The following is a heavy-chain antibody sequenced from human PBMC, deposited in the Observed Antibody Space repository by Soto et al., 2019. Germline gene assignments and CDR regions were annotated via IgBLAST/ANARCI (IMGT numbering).Heavy chain of an antibody. CDR2: FRAGGDDGTT. V-gene: IGHV3-23*01. J-gene: IGHJ2*01. D-gene: IGHD6-6*01. Sequence: KGLEWVSGFRAGGDDGTTYYADSVKGRFTISRDNSKNTLFLQMNSLRAEDTAIYFFFQTEDGIRDCSTSAFLLNRSSDL. CDR3: FQTEDGIRDCSTSAFLLNRSSDL.